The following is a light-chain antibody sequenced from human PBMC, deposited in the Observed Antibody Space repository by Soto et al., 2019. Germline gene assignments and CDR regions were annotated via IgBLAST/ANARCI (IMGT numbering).Light chain of an antibody. J-gene: IGKJ1*01. V-gene: IGKV4-1*01. Sequence: DIVMTQSPDSLAVPLGERATIHCKSSQSLLYSSNDRNYLAWFQQKPGQPPKLLIYWASYRDSGVPDRFSGSGSGTDFTLTISGLQPEDVAIYYCQEYYSISRTFGQGTKVEVK. CDR2: WAS. CDR3: QEYYSISRT. CDR1: QSLLYSSNDRNY.